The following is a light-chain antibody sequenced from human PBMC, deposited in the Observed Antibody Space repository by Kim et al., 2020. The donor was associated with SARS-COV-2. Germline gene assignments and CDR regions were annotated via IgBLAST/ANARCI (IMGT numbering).Light chain of an antibody. CDR1: QDIGNS. V-gene: IGKV1-27*01. CDR2: AAS. CDR3: QKYNSVPIT. J-gene: IGKJ5*01. Sequence: DIQMTQSPSSLSASVGDRVTTTCRASQDIGNSLAWYQHRPGKAPKLLIFAASTLQSGVPSRFSGLRSGTDFTLVISTLQPEDVATYFCQKYNSVPITFGQGTRLEIK.